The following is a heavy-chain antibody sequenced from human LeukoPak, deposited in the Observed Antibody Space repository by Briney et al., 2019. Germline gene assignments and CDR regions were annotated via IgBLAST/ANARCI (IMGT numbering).Heavy chain of an antibody. V-gene: IGHV3-23*01. CDR2: ISGSGGST. Sequence: GGSLRLSCAASGFAFSSYAMSWVRQAPGKGLEWVSAISGSGGSTYYADSVKGRFTISRDNSKNTLYLQMNSLRAEDTAVYYCAKGKDDYRPRWPYFDYWGQGTLVTVSS. J-gene: IGHJ4*02. D-gene: IGHD4-11*01. CDR3: AKGKDDYRPRWPYFDY. CDR1: GFAFSSYA.